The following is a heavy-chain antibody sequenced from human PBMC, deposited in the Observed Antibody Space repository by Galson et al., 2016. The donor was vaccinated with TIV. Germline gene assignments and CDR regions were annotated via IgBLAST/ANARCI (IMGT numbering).Heavy chain of an antibody. CDR3: ARGAPPHLFVAGTFDS. CDR2: INPNTGDT. D-gene: IGHD6-19*01. V-gene: IGHV1-2*06. CDR1: GYTFTGYY. Sequence: SVKVSCKASGYTFTGYYMDWVRQAPGQGLEWMGRINPNTGDTNYAQNFQGRVTILMDTSKNQFSLNLSALTAADTAVYYCARGAPPHLFVAGTFDSWGQGILVTVSS. J-gene: IGHJ4*02.